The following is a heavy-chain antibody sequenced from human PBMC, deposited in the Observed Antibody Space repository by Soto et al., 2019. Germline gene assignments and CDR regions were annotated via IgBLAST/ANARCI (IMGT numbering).Heavy chain of an antibody. CDR2: IYPGDSDT. CDR1: GYSFTSYW. D-gene: IGHD2-2*01. J-gene: IGHJ6*02. CDR3: ARHGGEYCSSTSRYGGGNYYYYGMDV. V-gene: IGHV5-51*01. Sequence: PGESLKISCKGSGYSFTSYWIGWVRQMPGKGLEWMGIIYPGDSDTRYSPSFQGQVTISADKSISTAYLQWSSLKASDTAMYYCARHGGEYCSSTSRYGGGNYYYYGMDVWGQGTTVTVSS.